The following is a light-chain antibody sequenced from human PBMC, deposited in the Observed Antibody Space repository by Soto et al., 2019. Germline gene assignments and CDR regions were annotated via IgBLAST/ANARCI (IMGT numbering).Light chain of an antibody. CDR3: QHYNKWPL. CDR2: DAS. J-gene: IGKJ3*01. CDR1: QRVSARY. Sequence: IVLTQSPGTLSLSPGDRATLSCRASQRVSARYLAWYQQKPGQAPSLLIYDASARATGVPARFSGSGSGTEFTLTISSLQSEDFAVYYCQHYNKWPLFGPGTKVDIK. V-gene: IGKV3-15*01.